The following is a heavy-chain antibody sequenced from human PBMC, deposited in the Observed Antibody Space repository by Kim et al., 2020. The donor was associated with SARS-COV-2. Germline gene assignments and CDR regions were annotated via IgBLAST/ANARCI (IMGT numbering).Heavy chain of an antibody. Sequence: GGTTEYAASVKGRFTISRDDSKSIAYLQMNSLKTEDTAVYYCTREELGVYWGQGTLVTVSS. D-gene: IGHD1-26*01. CDR3: TREELGVY. J-gene: IGHJ4*02. V-gene: IGHV3-49*02. CDR2: GGTT.